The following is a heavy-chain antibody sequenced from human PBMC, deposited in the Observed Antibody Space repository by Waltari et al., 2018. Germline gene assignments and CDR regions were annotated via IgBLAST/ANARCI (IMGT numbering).Heavy chain of an antibody. CDR2: IKQDGSEK. J-gene: IGHJ4*02. D-gene: IGHD6-19*01. V-gene: IGHV3-7*01. Sequence: EVQLVESGGGLVQPGGSLRLSCAASGFPFSSYWMSWVRQAPGKGVEWVANIKQDGSEKYYVDSVKGRFTISRDNAKNSLYLQMNSLRAEDTAVYYCARDQRSRIAVADFDYWGQGTLVTVSS. CDR3: ARDQRSRIAVADFDY. CDR1: GFPFSSYW.